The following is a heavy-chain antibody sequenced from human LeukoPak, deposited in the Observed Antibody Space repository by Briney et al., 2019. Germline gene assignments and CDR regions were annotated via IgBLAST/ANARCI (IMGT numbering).Heavy chain of an antibody. Sequence: GASVKVSCKASGYTFTSYAMNWVRQAPGQGLEWMGWINTNTGNPTYAQGFTGRFVFSLDTSVSTAYLQISSLKAEDTAVYYCARFPAIAVYYGSGSYPSLYYYYYMDVWGKGTTVTVSS. J-gene: IGHJ6*03. CDR3: ARFPAIAVYYGSGSYPSLYYYYYMDV. CDR2: INTNTGNP. D-gene: IGHD3-10*01. V-gene: IGHV7-4-1*02. CDR1: GYTFTSYA.